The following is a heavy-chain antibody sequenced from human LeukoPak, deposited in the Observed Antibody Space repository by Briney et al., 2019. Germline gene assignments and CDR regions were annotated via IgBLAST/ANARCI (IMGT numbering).Heavy chain of an antibody. J-gene: IGHJ6*02. CDR2: IYYSGST. D-gene: IGHD2-2*01. CDR3: ARLNSRSYHSPMDV. V-gene: IGHV4-59*08. CDR1: GGSLSSYY. Sequence: SETLSLTCTVSGGSLSSYYWSWIRQPPGKGLEWIGHIYYSGSTNYNPSLKSRVTISVDTSQNQFSLRLTSLTAADTAVYYCARLNSRSYHSPMDVWGQGTTVAVSS.